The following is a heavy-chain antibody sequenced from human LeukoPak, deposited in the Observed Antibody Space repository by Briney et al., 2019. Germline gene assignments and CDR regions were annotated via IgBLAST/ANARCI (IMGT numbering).Heavy chain of an antibody. CDR1: GFTLSDCY. Sequence: GGTLRLSCAASGFTLSDCYMSWVRHARGKGLEWGSYISSRGSTIYYADSVKGRFTISRDHDKNCLYLQMNTLRAGHTRVFFCARQAADHFDCRRQPGLASV. CDR2: ISSRGSTI. V-gene: IGHV3-11*04. CDR3: ARQAADHFDC. J-gene: IGHJ4*02.